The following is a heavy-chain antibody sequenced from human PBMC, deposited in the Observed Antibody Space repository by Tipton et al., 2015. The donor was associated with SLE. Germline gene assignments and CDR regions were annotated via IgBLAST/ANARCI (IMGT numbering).Heavy chain of an antibody. J-gene: IGHJ4*02. CDR2: IYYSGST. V-gene: IGHV4-39*07. CDR3: ARGSLGVVAASDY. Sequence: TLSLTCTVSGDSIGGSRYRGDWLRQPPGKGLEWVGSIYYSGSTSYNPSLKSRVTILLDTSKNQFSLNLSSVTAADTAMYYCARGSLGVVAASDYWGQGTLVTVSS. CDR1: GDSIGGSRYR. D-gene: IGHD2-15*01.